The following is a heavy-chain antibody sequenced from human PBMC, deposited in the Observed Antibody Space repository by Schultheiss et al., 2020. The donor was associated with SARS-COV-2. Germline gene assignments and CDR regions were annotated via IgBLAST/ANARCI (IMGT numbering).Heavy chain of an antibody. CDR2: IYYSGST. D-gene: IGHD2-2*02. J-gene: IGHJ5*02. Sequence: SQTLSLTCTVSGGSISSYYWSWIRQPPGKGLEWIASIYYSGSTNYNPSLKSRVTISVDTSKNQFSLKLSSVTAADTAVYYCARGVVVPAAILWGWFDPWGQGTLVTVSS. CDR3: ARGVVVPAAILWGWFDP. CDR1: GGSISSYY. V-gene: IGHV4-59*01.